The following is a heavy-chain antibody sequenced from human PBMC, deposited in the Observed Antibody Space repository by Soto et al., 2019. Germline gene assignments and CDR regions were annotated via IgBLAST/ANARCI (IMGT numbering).Heavy chain of an antibody. J-gene: IGHJ5*02. CDR3: ARDRSKEITIFGVVTPPSVNWFDP. CDR2: INPNSGGT. D-gene: IGHD3-3*01. Sequence: ASVKVSCKASGYTFTGYYMHWVRQAPGQGLEWMGWINPNSGGTNYAQKFQGWVTMTRDTSISTAYMELSRLRSDDTAVYYCARDRSKEITIFGVVTPPSVNWFDPWGQGTLVTVSS. V-gene: IGHV1-2*04. CDR1: GYTFTGYY.